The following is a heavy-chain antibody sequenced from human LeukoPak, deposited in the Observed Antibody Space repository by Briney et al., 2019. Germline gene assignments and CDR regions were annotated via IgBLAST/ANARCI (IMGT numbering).Heavy chain of an antibody. CDR1: GYTFTGYY. J-gene: IGHJ4*02. CDR3: ARDSGEFIVVVTAFDY. CDR2: INPNSGGT. V-gene: IGHV1-2*02. D-gene: IGHD2-21*02. Sequence: ASVKVSCKASGYTFTGYYMHWVRQAPGQGLEWMGWINPNSGGTNYAQKFQGRVTTTRDTSISTAYMELSRLRSDDTAVYYCARDSGEFIVVVTAFDYWGQGTLVTVSS.